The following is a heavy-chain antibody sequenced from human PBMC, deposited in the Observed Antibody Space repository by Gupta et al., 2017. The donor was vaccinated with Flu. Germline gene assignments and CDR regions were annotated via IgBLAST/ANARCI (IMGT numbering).Heavy chain of an antibody. CDR3: ASSGSRDY. D-gene: IGHD1-26*01. V-gene: IGHV3-33*01. Sequence: QVQLVETGGGVVQPGRSLRLSCAASGLTFCSHGIHWVRQAPGKGLEWVAVIWYDGSKKYYADSVNGRFTISRDDSKSTAYLQMNSLRAEDTAVYYCASSGSRDYWGQGTLVTVSP. CDR2: IWYDGSKK. J-gene: IGHJ4*02. CDR1: GLTFCSHG.